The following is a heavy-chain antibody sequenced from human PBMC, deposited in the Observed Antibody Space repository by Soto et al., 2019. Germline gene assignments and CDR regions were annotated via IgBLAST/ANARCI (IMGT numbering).Heavy chain of an antibody. D-gene: IGHD3-3*01. CDR3: ARDGITIFGVVTHNPYYYYGMDA. CDR1: GGSGSSGRYY. CDR2: IYYSGST. V-gene: IGHV4-61*01. J-gene: IGHJ6*02. Sequence: SETLSLTCTVSGGSGSSGRYYWSWIRQPPGNGLEWIGYIYYSGSTNYNPSLKSRVTISVDTSKNQFSLKLSSVTAADTAVYYCARDGITIFGVVTHNPYYYYGMDAWGQGTTVPV.